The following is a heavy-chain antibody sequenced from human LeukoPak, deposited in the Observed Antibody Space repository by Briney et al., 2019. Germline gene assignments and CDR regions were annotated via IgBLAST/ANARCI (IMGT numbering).Heavy chain of an antibody. Sequence: GGSLRLSFAASGFTFSIYAMSWARQAPGKGLEWVSSISGSGGSAFYADSVKGRFTISRDNSKNTLYLQMNSLRAEDTAVYYCAHDFTWGQGTLVTVSS. J-gene: IGHJ5*02. CDR3: AHDFT. CDR2: ISGSGGSA. CDR1: GFTFSIYA. V-gene: IGHV3-23*01.